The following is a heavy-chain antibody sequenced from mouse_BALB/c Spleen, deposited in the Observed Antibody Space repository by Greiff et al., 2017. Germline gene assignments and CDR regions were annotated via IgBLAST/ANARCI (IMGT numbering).Heavy chain of an antibody. CDR1: GYAFSSYW. CDR3: ARGSSGYWYFDV. Sequence: QVHVKQSGAELVRPGSSVKISCKASGYAFSSYWMNWVKQRPGQGLEWIGQIYPGDGDTNYNGKFKGKATLTADKSSSTAYMQLSSLTSEDSAVYFCARGSSGYWYFDVWGAGTTVTVSS. J-gene: IGHJ1*01. V-gene: IGHV1-80*01. CDR2: IYPGDGDT.